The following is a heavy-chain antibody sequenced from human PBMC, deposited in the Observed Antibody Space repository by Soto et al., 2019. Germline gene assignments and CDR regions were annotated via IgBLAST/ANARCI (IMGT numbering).Heavy chain of an antibody. CDR3: ARDTDTRTRITMVRENYGMDV. CDR1: GGSISGYY. CDR2: MYHSGST. D-gene: IGHD3-10*01. J-gene: IGHJ6*02. Sequence: KSSETLSLTCTVSGGSISGYYWSWIRQPPGKGLEWIGYMYHSGSTNYNPSLKSRVTISVDTSKNQFSLKLSSVTAADTAVYYCARDTDTRTRITMVRENYGMDVWGQGTTVTVSS. V-gene: IGHV4-59*01.